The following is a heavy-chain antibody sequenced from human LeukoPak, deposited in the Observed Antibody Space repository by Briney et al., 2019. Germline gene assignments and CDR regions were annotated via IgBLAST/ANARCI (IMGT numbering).Heavy chain of an antibody. V-gene: IGHV4-4*02. J-gene: IGHJ4*02. D-gene: IGHD2-15*01. CDR2: ISYSGST. CDR3: ARGYCSGGTCYRTFFDQ. Sequence: SDTLSLTCAVSGGSISSSNWWSWVRQPPGQGLECIGYISYSGSTNYNSTLKSQVTISVDTSKNQFSLKLSSVTSADTAVYYCARGYCSGGTCYRTFFDQWGQGTLVTVSS. CDR1: GGSISSSNW.